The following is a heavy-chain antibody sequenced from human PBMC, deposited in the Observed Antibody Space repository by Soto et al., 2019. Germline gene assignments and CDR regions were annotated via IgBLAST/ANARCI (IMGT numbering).Heavy chain of an antibody. CDR1: GGSISSDNYY. D-gene: IGHD3-22*01. CDR3: ARLGGYYTNWFDP. CDR2: IYYSGST. J-gene: IGHJ5*02. Sequence: SETLSLTCTVSGGSISSDNYYWGWIRQPPGKGLEWIGSIYYSGSTYYNPSLKSRVTISVDTSKNQFSLKLSPVTAADTAVYYCARLGGYYTNWFDPCGQGTLVTVSS. V-gene: IGHV4-39*01.